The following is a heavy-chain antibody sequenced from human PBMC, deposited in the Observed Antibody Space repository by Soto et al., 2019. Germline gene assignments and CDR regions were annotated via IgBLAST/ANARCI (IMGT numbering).Heavy chain of an antibody. CDR3: ARERQWEPLLY. D-gene: IGHD1-26*01. J-gene: IGHJ4*02. Sequence: QVRLVQSGAEVKRPGASVRVSCKASGYTFTNYGITWVRQVPGQGLEWMGWASAYNRNTNNAQKFEDRVIMTTDTSTGTAHMELRSLRYDDTALYICARERQWEPLLYWGQGTLVTVSS. V-gene: IGHV1-18*01. CDR2: ASAYNRNT. CDR1: GYTFTNYG.